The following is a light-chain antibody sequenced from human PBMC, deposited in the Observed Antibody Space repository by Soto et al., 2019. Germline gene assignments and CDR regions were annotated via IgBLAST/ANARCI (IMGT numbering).Light chain of an antibody. Sequence: IVLTPSPGARSLSPGDRATLSCRASQSVSRNYLAWYQQKTGQAPRLLIYGASSRATGISDRFSGSGSGTEFNLTINRLQSEDFAVYYCQKYNKWPFTCGQGTRLEIK. V-gene: IGKV3-20*01. CDR1: QSVSRNY. CDR3: QKYNKWPFT. CDR2: GAS. J-gene: IGKJ5*01.